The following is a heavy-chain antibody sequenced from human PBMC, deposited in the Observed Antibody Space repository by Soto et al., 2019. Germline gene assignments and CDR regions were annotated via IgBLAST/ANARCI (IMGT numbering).Heavy chain of an antibody. J-gene: IGHJ3*01. D-gene: IGHD3-16*01. CDR3: AHAFGGTSWPNDAFDV. V-gene: IGHV2-5*02. CDR1: GFSFSADGVG. CDR2: IYWDDDT. Sequence: QITLKESGPTLVKPTQTLTLTCIFSGFSFSADGVGVGWIRQPPGKALEWLALIYWDDDTRYRPSLKSRLTITKDSSKSQLVLTMTNMDPLDTATYFCAHAFGGTSWPNDAFDVWGQGTVVTVSS.